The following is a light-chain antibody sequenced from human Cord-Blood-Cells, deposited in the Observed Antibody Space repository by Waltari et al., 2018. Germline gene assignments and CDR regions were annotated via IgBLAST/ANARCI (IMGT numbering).Light chain of an antibody. Sequence: QSVLTQPPSVSGAPGQRVTISCTGSSSNIGAGYDVPWYQQLPGTPPKLLIYGNSNRPSGVPDRVSGSKSGTSASLAITGLQAEDEADYYCQSYDSSLSGWVFGGGTKLTVL. CDR2: GNS. V-gene: IGLV1-40*01. CDR3: QSYDSSLSGWV. J-gene: IGLJ3*02. CDR1: SSNIGAGYD.